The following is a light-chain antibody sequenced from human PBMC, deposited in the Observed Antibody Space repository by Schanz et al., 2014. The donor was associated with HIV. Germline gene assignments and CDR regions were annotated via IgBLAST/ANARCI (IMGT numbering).Light chain of an antibody. CDR1: QTVISSN. V-gene: IGKV3-20*01. J-gene: IGKJ2*01. CDR3: QQYYSYPYT. CDR2: DAS. Sequence: ENVLTQSPGTLSLSPGERATLSCRASQTVISSNLAWYQQKPGQAPRLLIYDASNRATGIPDRFSGNGSGTEFTLTIGSLQSEDFATYYCQQYYSYPYTFGQGTKLEIK.